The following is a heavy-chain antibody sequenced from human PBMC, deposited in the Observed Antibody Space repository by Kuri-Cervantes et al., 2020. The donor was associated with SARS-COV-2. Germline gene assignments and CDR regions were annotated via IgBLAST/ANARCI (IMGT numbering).Heavy chain of an antibody. V-gene: IGHV3-9*01. Sequence: GGSLRLSCAASGFTFDDYAMHWVRQAPGKGLEWVSGISWNSGSIGYADSVKGRFTISRDNSKNTLYLQMNSLRAEDTAVYYCAKDTYSSSWYRGGEMNWFDPWGQGTLVTVSS. D-gene: IGHD6-13*01. CDR2: ISWNSGSI. CDR1: GFTFDDYA. CDR3: AKDTYSSSWYRGGEMNWFDP. J-gene: IGHJ5*02.